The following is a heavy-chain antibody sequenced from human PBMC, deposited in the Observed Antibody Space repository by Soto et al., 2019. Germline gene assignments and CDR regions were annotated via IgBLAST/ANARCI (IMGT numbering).Heavy chain of an antibody. CDR3: ARDRRGVHLARPGGGDY. J-gene: IGHJ4*02. CDR1: GYTFTSYG. V-gene: IGHV1-18*01. D-gene: IGHD1-1*01. CDR2: ISAYNGNT. Sequence: QVQLVQSGAEVKKPGASVKVSCKASGYTFTSYGISWVRQAPGQGLEWMGWISAYNGNTNYAQKLQGRVTMTTDTSTRTAYMELRSLRSDDTAVYYWARDRRGVHLARPGGGDYWGQGTLVTVSS.